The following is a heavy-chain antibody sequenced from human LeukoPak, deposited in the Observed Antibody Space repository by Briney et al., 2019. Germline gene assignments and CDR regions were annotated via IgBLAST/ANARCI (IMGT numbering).Heavy chain of an antibody. CDR1: GVTFSSYG. Sequence: GGSLRLSCAASGVTFSSYGMHWVRQAPGKGLEWVAVISYDGSNKYYADSVKGRFTISRDNSKNTLYLQMNSLRAEDTAVYYCAKVRDGVDIVATISTGNWFDPWGQGTLVTVSS. J-gene: IGHJ5*02. CDR2: ISYDGSNK. D-gene: IGHD5-12*01. V-gene: IGHV3-30*18. CDR3: AKVRDGVDIVATISTGNWFDP.